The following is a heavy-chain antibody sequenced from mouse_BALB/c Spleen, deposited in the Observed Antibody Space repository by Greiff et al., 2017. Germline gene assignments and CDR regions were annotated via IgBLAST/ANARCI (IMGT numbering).Heavy chain of an antibody. Sequence: DVKLVESGGGLVKPGGSLKLSCAASGFTFSDYYMYWVRQTPEKRLEWVATISDGGSYTYYPDSVKGRFTISRDNAKNNLYLQMSSLKSEDTAMYYCARDIYYGNYYYAMDYWGQGTSVTVSS. CDR3: ARDIYYGNYYYAMDY. CDR2: ISDGGSYT. D-gene: IGHD2-1*01. J-gene: IGHJ4*01. V-gene: IGHV5-4*02. CDR1: GFTFSDYY.